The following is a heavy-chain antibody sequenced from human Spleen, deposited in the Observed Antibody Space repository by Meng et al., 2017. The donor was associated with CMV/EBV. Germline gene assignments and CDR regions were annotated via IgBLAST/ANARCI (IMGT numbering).Heavy chain of an antibody. J-gene: IGHJ4*02. D-gene: IGHD6-13*01. V-gene: IGHV4-39*06. CDR2: VRYSGTA. CDR1: GAALDNRGYF. Sequence: RLEVAEPGPTLERPAESLSLTCTVSGAALDNRGYFWDWIRQPPGKRLEWIGSVRYSGTANYNPSLKRRVTMAVDTSKTQFSLKLSFVTVADTAVYYCAGDGQPIAAAGRGEDYFDYWGQGTLVTVSS. CDR3: AGDGQPIAAAGRGEDYFDY.